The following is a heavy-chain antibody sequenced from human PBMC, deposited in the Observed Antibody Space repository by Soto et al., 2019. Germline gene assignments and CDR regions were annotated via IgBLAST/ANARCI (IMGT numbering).Heavy chain of an antibody. J-gene: IGHJ6*03. D-gene: IGHD4-17*01. CDR2: ISFDGSNK. Sequence: PGGSLRLSCAASGFSFSSYGMHWVRQAPGKGLEWVAVISFDGSNKFSADSVKGRFTISRDNSKSTLYLQMNSLRAEDTAVYYCAKDPQYGDDENYYYYMDVWGKGTTVTVSS. V-gene: IGHV3-30*18. CDR1: GFSFSSYG. CDR3: AKDPQYGDDENYYYYMDV.